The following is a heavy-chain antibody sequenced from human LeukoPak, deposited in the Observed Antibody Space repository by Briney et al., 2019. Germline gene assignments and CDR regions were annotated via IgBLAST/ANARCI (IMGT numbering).Heavy chain of an antibody. D-gene: IGHD1-26*01. CDR3: AGNGEWELLDY. Sequence: PSETLSLTCAVYGGSFSGYYWRWIRQPPGKGLECIGEMNHSGSTNYNPSLKSRVTISVDTSKNQFSLKLSSVTAADTAVYYCAGNGEWELLDYWGQGTLVTVSS. J-gene: IGHJ4*02. CDR2: MNHSGST. CDR1: GGSFSGYY. V-gene: IGHV4-34*01.